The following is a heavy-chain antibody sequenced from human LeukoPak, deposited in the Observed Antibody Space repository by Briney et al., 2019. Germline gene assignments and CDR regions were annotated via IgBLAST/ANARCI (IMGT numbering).Heavy chain of an antibody. J-gene: IGHJ4*02. Sequence: ASVTVSCKASGYTFTSYGITWVRQAPGQGLEWMGWINPHSGGTKYAQKFQGRVTMSRDTSISTAYMEMSRLRSDDTAVYYCARVMPLEGSGSDTLDYWGQGTLVTVSS. CDR1: GYTFTSYG. CDR2: INPHSGGT. CDR3: ARVMPLEGSGSDTLDY. V-gene: IGHV1-2*02. D-gene: IGHD3-10*01.